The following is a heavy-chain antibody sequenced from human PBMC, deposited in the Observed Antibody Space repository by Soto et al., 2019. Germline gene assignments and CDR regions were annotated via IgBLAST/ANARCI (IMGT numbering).Heavy chain of an antibody. CDR2: ISYDGNTQ. V-gene: IGHV3-30-3*01. CDR3: ARDPGQDEAMDY. CDR1: GFTLSSYS. Sequence: GGSLRLSCAASGFTLSSYSIHWVRQAPGKGLDWVAVISYDGNTQFYGDSVKGRFIVSRDNSRNTLYLQMNSLTAEDTAVYYCARDPGQDEAMDYWGQGTLVTVSS. J-gene: IGHJ4*02.